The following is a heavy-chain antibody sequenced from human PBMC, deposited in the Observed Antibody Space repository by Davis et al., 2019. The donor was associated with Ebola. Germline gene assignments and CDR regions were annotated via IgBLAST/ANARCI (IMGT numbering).Heavy chain of an antibody. Sequence: GECLKISCKDSGNSFTSHWIGWVRQMPGKGLEWMGIIYTGDSDTRYSPSFQGQVTISADKSISTAYLQWSSLKASDTAMYYCARLRIAAAGTGWFDPWGQGTLVTVSS. CDR3: ARLRIAAAGTGWFDP. V-gene: IGHV5-51*01. D-gene: IGHD6-13*01. J-gene: IGHJ5*02. CDR2: IYTGDSDT. CDR1: GNSFTSHW.